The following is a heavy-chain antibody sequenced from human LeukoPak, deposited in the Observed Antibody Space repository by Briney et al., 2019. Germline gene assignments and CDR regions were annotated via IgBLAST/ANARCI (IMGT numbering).Heavy chain of an antibody. J-gene: IGHJ4*02. CDR1: GGSINSRSYS. Sequence: PSETLSLTCSVSGGSINSRSYSWTWIRQPPGKDLEWIGSINYRGNTYFNPSLKSRVSMSVDTSKNQFSLKLSPVTAADTAVYYCASQKRTIFGVVIIGRRSGYYFDYWGQGTLVTVSS. V-gene: IGHV4-39*07. CDR3: ASQKRTIFGVVIIGRRSGYYFDY. D-gene: IGHD3-3*01. CDR2: INYRGNT.